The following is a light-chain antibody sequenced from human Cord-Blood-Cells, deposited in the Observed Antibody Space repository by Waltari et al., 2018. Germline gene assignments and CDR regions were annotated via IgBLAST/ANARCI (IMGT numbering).Light chain of an antibody. Sequence: QSALTQPASVSGSPGQSITIPCTGTSSDVRGYNYVSWYQQHPGKAPKLTIYDVSNRPAGVSNRFSGYKSGNTASLHISGLQAEDEADDYCSSYTRSSTWVFGGGTKLTVL. V-gene: IGLV2-14*03. J-gene: IGLJ3*02. CDR1: SSDVRGYNY. CDR2: DVS. CDR3: SSYTRSSTWV.